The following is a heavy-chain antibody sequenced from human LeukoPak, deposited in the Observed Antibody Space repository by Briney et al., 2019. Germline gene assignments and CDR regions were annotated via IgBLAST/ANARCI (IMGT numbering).Heavy chain of an antibody. D-gene: IGHD4-11*01. CDR1: GGSFSGYY. V-gene: IGHV4-34*01. CDR2: INHSGST. CDR3: ASTTVKARWFDP. Sequence: SETLSLTCAVYGGSFSGYYWSWIRQPPGKGLEWIGEINHSGSTNYNPSLKSRVTISVDTSKNQFSLKLSSVTAADTAAYYCASTTVKARWFDPWGQGTLVTVSS. J-gene: IGHJ5*02.